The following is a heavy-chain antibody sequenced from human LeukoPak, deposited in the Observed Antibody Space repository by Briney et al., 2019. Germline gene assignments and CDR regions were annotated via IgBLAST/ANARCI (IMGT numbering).Heavy chain of an antibody. V-gene: IGHV1-24*01. Sequence: ASVKVSCKASGYTFTGYYMHWVRQAPGKGLEWMGRFDPEDGDTIYAQKFQGRVTMTADTSRDTAYMELSSLRSEDTAVYYCATEGKIVRGVYTDYWGQGTLVTVSS. D-gene: IGHD3-10*02. J-gene: IGHJ4*02. CDR3: ATEGKIVRGVYTDY. CDR2: FDPEDGDT. CDR1: GYTFTGYY.